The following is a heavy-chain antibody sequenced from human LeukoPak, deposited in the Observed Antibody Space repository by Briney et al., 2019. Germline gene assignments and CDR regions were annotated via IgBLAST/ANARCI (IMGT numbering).Heavy chain of an antibody. D-gene: IGHD2-2*01. J-gene: IGHJ6*03. CDR1: GYIFTNYD. CDR2: LNPTNGKT. CDR3: ARRARDCSRTSCFDYYYYTDV. Sequence: GASVKVSCKASGYIFTNYDINWVRQATGQGLEWMGWLNPTNGKTGYAQKFQGRVTITRDTSISTAYLELGRLRSEDTAVYYCARRARDCSRTSCFDYYYYTDVWGKGTTVTVSS. V-gene: IGHV1-8*03.